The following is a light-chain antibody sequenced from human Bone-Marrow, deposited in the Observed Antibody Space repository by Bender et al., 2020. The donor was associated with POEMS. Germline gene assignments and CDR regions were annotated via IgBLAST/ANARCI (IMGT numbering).Light chain of an antibody. CDR2: EVS. J-gene: IGLJ2*01. CDR3: SSYAGSSLLVV. V-gene: IGLV2-8*01. Sequence: QSALTQPPSASGSPGQSVTISCTGTSSDVGGYNYVSWYQQHPGKAPKLMIYEVSKRPSGVPDRFSGSKSGNTASLTISGLQAEDEADYFCSSYAGSSLLVVFGGGTKLTVL. CDR1: SSDVGGYNY.